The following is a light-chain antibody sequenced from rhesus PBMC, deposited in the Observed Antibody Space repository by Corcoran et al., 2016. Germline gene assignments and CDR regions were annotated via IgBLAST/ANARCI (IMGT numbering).Light chain of an antibody. CDR3: QHYYDNPFT. CDR1: QNIYSN. CDR2: GAS. V-gene: IGKV1S8*01. Sequence: DIQMTQSPSALSASVGDRVTISCRASQNIYSNLAWYQQKPGKAPKLLIYGASSFQTGIPSRFGGSESGTDFTFIISSLQPEDSAAYYCQHYYDNPFTFGPGTKLDIK. J-gene: IGKJ3*01.